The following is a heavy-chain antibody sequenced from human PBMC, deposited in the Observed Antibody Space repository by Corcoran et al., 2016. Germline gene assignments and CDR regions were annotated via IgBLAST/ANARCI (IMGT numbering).Heavy chain of an antibody. CDR3: ARERTPRVAVAEDC. CDR1: GFTFSNYG. Sequence: QVQLVESGGGVVQPGRSLGLSCAASGFTFSNYGMHWVRQAPGKGLAWVAVVSYDGKVQHYADSVRGRFTISRDNSKNTLDLQMNSLTAEDTAVYYCARERTPRVAVAEDCWGQGTLVTVSS. D-gene: IGHD6-19*01. J-gene: IGHJ4*02. V-gene: IGHV3-30*03. CDR2: VSYDGKVQ.